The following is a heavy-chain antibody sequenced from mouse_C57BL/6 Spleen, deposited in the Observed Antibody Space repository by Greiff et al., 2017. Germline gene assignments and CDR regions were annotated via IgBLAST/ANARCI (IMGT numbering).Heavy chain of an antibody. CDR2: INPSSGYT. CDR1: GYTFTSYT. V-gene: IGHV1-4*01. Sequence: VKLQESGAELARPGASVKMSCKASGYTFTSYTMHWVKQRPGQGLEWIGYINPSSGYTKYNQKFKDKATLTVDKSSSTAYMQLSSLTSEDSAVYYCARGYYFDYWGQGTTLTVSS. J-gene: IGHJ2*01. CDR3: ARGYYFDY.